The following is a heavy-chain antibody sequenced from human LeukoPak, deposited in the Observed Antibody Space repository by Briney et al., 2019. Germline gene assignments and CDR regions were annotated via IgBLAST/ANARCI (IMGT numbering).Heavy chain of an antibody. J-gene: IGHJ4*02. CDR2: IYPSGNT. D-gene: IGHD3-10*01. V-gene: IGHV4-4*07. Sequence: PSETLSLTCTVSGGSISSYYWSWIRQPAGQGLEWIGRIYPSGNTNYNPSLKSRATISLDTSKNQFSLNLKSVTAADTAMYYCARDGVVTMELDFWGQGTLVTVSS. CDR1: GGSISSYY. CDR3: ARDGVVTMELDF.